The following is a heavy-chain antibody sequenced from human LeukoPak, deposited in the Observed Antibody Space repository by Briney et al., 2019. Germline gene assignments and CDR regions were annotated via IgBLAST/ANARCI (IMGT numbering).Heavy chain of an antibody. CDR3: ARDGNNHAFYYFDY. J-gene: IGHJ4*02. Sequence: MSSETLSLTCAVYGGSFSGYYWSWIRQPPGQGLEWIGEINHSGSTNYNPSLKSRVTISVDTSTNQFSLRLSSVTAADTAVYYCARDGNNHAFYYFDYWGQGTLVTVSS. CDR1: GGSFSGYY. V-gene: IGHV4-34*01. D-gene: IGHD4-23*01. CDR2: INHSGST.